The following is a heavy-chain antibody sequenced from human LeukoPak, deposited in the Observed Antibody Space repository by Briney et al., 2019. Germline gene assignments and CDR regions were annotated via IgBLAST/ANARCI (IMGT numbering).Heavy chain of an antibody. D-gene: IGHD3-22*01. Sequence: ASVKVSCKASGYTFTSYGISWVRQAPGQGLEWMGWISAYNGNTNYAQKLQGRVTMTTDTSTSTAYMELRSLRSDDTAVYYCARDLLRDYYDSSGYAFDNWGQGTMVTVSS. CDR1: GYTFTSYG. CDR2: ISAYNGNT. V-gene: IGHV1-18*01. CDR3: ARDLLRDYYDSSGYAFDN. J-gene: IGHJ3*02.